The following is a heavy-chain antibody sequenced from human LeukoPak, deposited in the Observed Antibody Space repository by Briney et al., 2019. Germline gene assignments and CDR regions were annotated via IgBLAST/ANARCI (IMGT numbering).Heavy chain of an antibody. Sequence: ASVKVSCKAAGGTFSSYAISWVRQAPGQGLGWMGWISAYNGNTNYAQKLQGRVTMTTDTSTSTAYMELRSLRSDDTAVYHCARDVPYSSSWYGGGYWGQGTLVTVSS. J-gene: IGHJ4*02. CDR2: ISAYNGNT. CDR1: GGTFSSYA. D-gene: IGHD6-13*01. V-gene: IGHV1-18*01. CDR3: ARDVPYSSSWYGGGY.